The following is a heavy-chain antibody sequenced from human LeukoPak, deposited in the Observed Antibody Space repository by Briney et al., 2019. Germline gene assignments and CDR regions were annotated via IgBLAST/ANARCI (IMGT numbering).Heavy chain of an antibody. Sequence: SETLSLTCTVSGGSVISTTYYWGWIRQPPGKGLEYIGSFYYTGTTYYNPSLKSRVTISVDTSKNQVSLKLSSVTAADTAVYYCARDLRDSSGVAAVWGKGTTVTVSS. CDR1: GGSVISTTYY. CDR2: FYYTGTT. J-gene: IGHJ6*04. D-gene: IGHD3-22*01. V-gene: IGHV4-39*02. CDR3: ARDLRDSSGVAAV.